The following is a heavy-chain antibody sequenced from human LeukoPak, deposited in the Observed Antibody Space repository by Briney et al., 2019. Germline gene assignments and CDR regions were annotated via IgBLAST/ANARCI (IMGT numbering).Heavy chain of an antibody. Sequence: SETLSLTCTVSGGSISSYYWSWIRQPPGKGLEWIGYTYYSGNTNYNPSLKSRVTISVDTSKNQFSLKLNSVTAADTAVYYCARYCSGGSCYSYFDYWGQGTLVTVSS. V-gene: IGHV4-59*01. CDR3: ARYCSGGSCYSYFDY. J-gene: IGHJ4*02. D-gene: IGHD2-15*01. CDR2: TYYSGNT. CDR1: GGSISSYY.